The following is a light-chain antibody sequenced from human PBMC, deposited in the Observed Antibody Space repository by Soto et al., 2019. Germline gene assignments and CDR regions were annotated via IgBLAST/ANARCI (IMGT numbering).Light chain of an antibody. Sequence: ENVLTQSPGTLSLSTGERATLSCRASQSVGTYLAWYQQKPGQAPRLLIYGASSRATGIPDRFSGSGSGTDFTLTISRLEPEDFAVYYCQQYGSSGTFGQGTRWLS. CDR1: QSVGTY. CDR3: QQYGSSGT. J-gene: IGKJ1*01. V-gene: IGKV3-20*01. CDR2: GAS.